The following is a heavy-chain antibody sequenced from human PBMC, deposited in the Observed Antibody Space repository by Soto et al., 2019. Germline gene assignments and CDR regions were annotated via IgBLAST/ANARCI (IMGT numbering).Heavy chain of an antibody. J-gene: IGHJ4*02. V-gene: IGHV3-30-3*01. Sequence: QVQLVDSGGGVVQPGRSLRLSCAASGFTFSTYAMHWVRQAPGKGLEWVAVISYDGSNIYYADSVKGRFTISRDNSKNTLYLQMNSLRAXDXAXXXXXXXXXXXXXXXDYWGQGTLVTASS. CDR3: XXXXXXXXXXXDY. CDR2: ISYDGSNI. CDR1: GFTFSTYA.